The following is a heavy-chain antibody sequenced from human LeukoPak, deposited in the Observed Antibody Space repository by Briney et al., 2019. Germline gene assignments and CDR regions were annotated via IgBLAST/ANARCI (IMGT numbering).Heavy chain of an antibody. CDR3: ARGSSYGWDYYYGMDV. CDR2: IKQDGSEK. V-gene: IGHV3-7*01. Sequence: PGGSLRLSCAASGFTFSSYWMSWVRQAPGKGLEWVANIKQDGSEKYYVDSVKGRFTISRDNAKNSLYLQMNSLRAEDTAVYYCARGSSYGWDYYYGMDVWGQGTTVTVSS. CDR1: GFTFSSYW. J-gene: IGHJ6*02. D-gene: IGHD5-18*01.